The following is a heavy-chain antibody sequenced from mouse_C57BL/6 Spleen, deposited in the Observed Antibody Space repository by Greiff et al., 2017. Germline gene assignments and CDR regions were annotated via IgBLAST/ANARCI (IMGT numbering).Heavy chain of an antibody. Sequence: VQLQQPGAELVMPGASVKLSCKASGYTFTSYWMHWVKQRPGQGLEWIGEIDPSDSYTNYNQKFKGKSTLTVDKSSSTAYMQLSSLTSEDSAVYYCARDGRYGNSYFDYWGQGTTLTVSS. D-gene: IGHD2-1*01. CDR3: ARDGRYGNSYFDY. V-gene: IGHV1-69*01. CDR2: IDPSDSYT. J-gene: IGHJ2*01. CDR1: GYTFTSYW.